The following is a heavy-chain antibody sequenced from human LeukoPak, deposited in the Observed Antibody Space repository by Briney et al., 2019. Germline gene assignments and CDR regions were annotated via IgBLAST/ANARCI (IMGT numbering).Heavy chain of an antibody. V-gene: IGHV4-4*07. Sequence: SETLSLTCTVSGGSISSYYWSWIRQPAGKGLEWIGRIYTSVSTNYNPSLKSRVTMSVDTSKNQFSLKLSSVPAADTAVYYCARDGGVVPAAIWFDPWGQGTLVTVSS. CDR3: ARDGGVVPAAIWFDP. CDR2: IYTSVST. D-gene: IGHD2-2*01. J-gene: IGHJ5*02. CDR1: GGSISSYY.